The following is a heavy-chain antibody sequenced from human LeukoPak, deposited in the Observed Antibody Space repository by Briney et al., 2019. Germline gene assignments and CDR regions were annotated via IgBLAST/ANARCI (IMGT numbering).Heavy chain of an antibody. Sequence: SETLSLTCTVSGGSISSTSYYWGWIRQPPGKGLEWIGSIYYSGSTNYNPSLKSRVTISVDTSKNQFSLKLSSVTAADTAVYYCARDSITMVRGVYYYMDVWGKGTTVTISS. CDR1: GGSISSTSYY. V-gene: IGHV4-39*07. D-gene: IGHD3-10*01. CDR3: ARDSITMVRGVYYYMDV. J-gene: IGHJ6*03. CDR2: IYYSGST.